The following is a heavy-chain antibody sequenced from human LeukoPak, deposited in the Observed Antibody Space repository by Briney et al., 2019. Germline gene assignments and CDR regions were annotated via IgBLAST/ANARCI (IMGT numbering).Heavy chain of an antibody. CDR3: VGESTPGENWFDP. J-gene: IGHJ5*02. Sequence: SQTLSLTCAISGDSVSSNSAAWNWIRQSPSRGLEWLGRTYYRSKWYNEYAVSVKSRITINPDTSKNQFSLQLNSVTPEDTATYYCVGESTPGENWFDPWGQGTLVTVSS. D-gene: IGHD3-10*01. V-gene: IGHV6-1*01. CDR1: GDSVSSNSAA. CDR2: TYYRSKWYN.